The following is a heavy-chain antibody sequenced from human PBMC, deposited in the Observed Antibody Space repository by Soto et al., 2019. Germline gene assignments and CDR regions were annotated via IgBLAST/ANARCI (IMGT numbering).Heavy chain of an antibody. CDR3: ARRYGLGSFDY. CDR1: GGSISSYY. CDR2: IYYSGST. J-gene: IGHJ4*02. V-gene: IGHV4-59*08. D-gene: IGHD3-10*01. Sequence: QVQLQESGPGLVKPSETLSLTCTVSGGSISSYYWSWIRQPPGKGLEWIGYIYYSGSTNYNPSLTSRVTISVDTSKNQFSLKLSSVTAADTAVYYCARRYGLGSFDYWGQGTLVTVSS.